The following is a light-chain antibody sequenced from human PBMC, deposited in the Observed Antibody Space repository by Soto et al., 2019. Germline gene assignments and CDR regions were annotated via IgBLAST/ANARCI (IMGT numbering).Light chain of an antibody. CDR3: PLT. CDR1: QSVSSSY. J-gene: IGKJ4*01. CDR2: GAS. Sequence: EIVLTQSPGTLSLSPGERATLSCRASQSVSSSYLAWYQQKPGQAPRLLIYGASSRATGIPDRFSGSGSGTDFTLTISRLEPEDFAVYYSPLTFGGGTKVEIK. V-gene: IGKV3-20*01.